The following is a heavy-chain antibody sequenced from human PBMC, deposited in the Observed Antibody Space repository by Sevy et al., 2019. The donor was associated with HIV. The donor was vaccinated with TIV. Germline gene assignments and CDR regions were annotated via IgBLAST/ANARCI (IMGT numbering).Heavy chain of an antibody. CDR2: MSPYNGNK. Sequence: ASVKVSCKASGYTFTTYNIVWVRQAPGQGLEWLAWMSPYNGNKNYAQRVQGRVTMTTDTFTDTAFLELRSLEFDDTATYYCARGSTNWYDYWGQGTLVTVSS. CDR3: ARGSTNWYDY. CDR1: GYTFTTYN. V-gene: IGHV1-18*01. D-gene: IGHD2-8*01. J-gene: IGHJ4*02.